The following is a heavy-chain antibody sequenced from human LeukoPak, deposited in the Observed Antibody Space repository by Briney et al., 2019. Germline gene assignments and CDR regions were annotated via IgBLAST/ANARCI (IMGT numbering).Heavy chain of an antibody. CDR2: IYYSGST. D-gene: IGHD3-10*01. V-gene: IGHV4-59*01. CDR1: GGSISSYY. CDR3: ATQSTMVRGVAYFDY. Sequence: SETLSLTCTVSGGSISSYYWSWIRQPPGKGLEWIGYIYYSGSTNYNPSLKSRVTISVDTSKNQFSLKLSSVTAADTAVYYCATQSTMVRGVAYFDYWGQGTLVTVSS. J-gene: IGHJ4*02.